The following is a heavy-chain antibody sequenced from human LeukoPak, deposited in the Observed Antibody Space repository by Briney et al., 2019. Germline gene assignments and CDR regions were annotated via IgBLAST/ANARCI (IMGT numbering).Heavy chain of an antibody. V-gene: IGHV3-33*06. CDR1: GFTFSSYG. Sequence: PGGSLRLSCAASGFTFSSYGMHWVRQAPGKGLEWVAVIWYDGSNKYYADSVKGRFTISRDNSKNTLYLQMNSLRAEDTAVYYCAKLQSGGYSSSWLSYWDQGTLVTVSS. CDR2: IWYDGSNK. CDR3: AKLQSGGYSSSWLSY. D-gene: IGHD6-13*01. J-gene: IGHJ4*02.